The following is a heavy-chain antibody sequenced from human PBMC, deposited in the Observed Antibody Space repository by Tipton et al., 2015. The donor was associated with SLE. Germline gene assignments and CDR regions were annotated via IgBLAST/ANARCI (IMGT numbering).Heavy chain of an antibody. CDR3: ARGVRFKYSDFWRSYSYYYMDV. CDR2: INHSGSG. D-gene: IGHD3-3*01. V-gene: IGHV4-34*01. J-gene: IGHJ6*03. Sequence: TLSLTCAVDGGSFTDYGWNWIRQPPGKGLGWIGEINHSGSGNYNPSLKRRLTISVDTSKNQFSLRMSSVTAADTAVYFCARGVRFKYSDFWRSYSYYYMDVWGKGTTVTVSS. CDR1: GGSFTDYG.